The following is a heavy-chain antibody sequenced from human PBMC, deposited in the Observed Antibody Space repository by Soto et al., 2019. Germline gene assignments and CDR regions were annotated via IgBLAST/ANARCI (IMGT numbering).Heavy chain of an antibody. V-gene: IGHV4-59*01. CDR2: IYYSGST. J-gene: IGHJ4*02. D-gene: IGHD6-13*01. CDR1: GGSISSYY. CDR3: ARDRGIAAAGIDY. Sequence: SETLSLTCTVSGGSISSYYWSWIRQPPGKGLEWIGYIYYSGSTNYNPSLKSRVTISVDTSKNQFSLKLSSVTAADTAVYYCARDRGIAAAGIDYWGQGTLVTVSS.